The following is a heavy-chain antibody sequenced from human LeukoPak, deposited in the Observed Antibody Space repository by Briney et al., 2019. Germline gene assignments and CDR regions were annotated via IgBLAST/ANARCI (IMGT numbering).Heavy chain of an antibody. D-gene: IGHD3-3*01. V-gene: IGHV3-23*01. CDR2: ISGSGDST. CDR1: GFTFSTYA. CDR3: AKGSNDFWSAMGP. J-gene: IGHJ4*02. Sequence: PGGSLRLSCAASGFTFSTYAVNWVRQAPGKGLEWVSTISGSGDSTYYADSVKGRFTISRDNSKNTLYLQMNSLRAEDTAVYYCAKGSNDFWSAMGPWGQGTLVTVSS.